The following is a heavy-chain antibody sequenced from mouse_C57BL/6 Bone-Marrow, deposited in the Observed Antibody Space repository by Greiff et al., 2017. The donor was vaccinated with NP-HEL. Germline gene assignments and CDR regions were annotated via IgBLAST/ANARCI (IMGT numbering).Heavy chain of an antibody. V-gene: IGHV5-6*01. Sequence: EVKLMESGGDLVKPGGSLKLSCAASGFTFSSYGMSWVRQTPDKRLAWVATISSGGSYAYYPDSVKGRFTISRDNAKNTLYLQMTSLKSEDTAMYYCARARVYYDYDEGFAYWGQGTLVTVSA. CDR3: ARARVYYDYDEGFAY. J-gene: IGHJ3*01. CDR1: GFTFSSYG. CDR2: ISSGGSYA. D-gene: IGHD2-4*01.